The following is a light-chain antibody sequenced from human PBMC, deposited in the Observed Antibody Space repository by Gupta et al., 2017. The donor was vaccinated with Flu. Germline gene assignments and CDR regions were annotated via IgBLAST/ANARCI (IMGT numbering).Light chain of an antibody. J-gene: IGKJ4*01. CDR2: WAS. V-gene: IGKV4-1*01. CDR3: QQYDSTPLT. CDR1: QSVLYSSNNKNY. Sequence: DIVMTQSPDSLAVSLGERATINCKSNQSVLYSSNNKNYLAWYQQKPGQPPKLLIYWASTRESGVPDRFSGSGSGTDFTLTISSLQAEDAAVYYCQQYDSTPLTFGGGTKVEIK.